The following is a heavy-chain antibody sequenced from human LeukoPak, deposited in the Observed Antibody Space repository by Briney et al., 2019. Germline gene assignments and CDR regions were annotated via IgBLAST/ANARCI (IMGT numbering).Heavy chain of an antibody. V-gene: IGHV3-30*04. CDR3: AGDMVRGVITFNFDY. CDR2: ISYDGSNK. J-gene: IGHJ4*02. Sequence: GRSLRLSCAASGFTFSSYAMHWVRQAPGKGLEWVAVISYDGSNKYYADSVKGRFTISRDNSKNTLYLQMNSLRAEDTAVYYCAGDMVRGVITFNFDYWGQGTLVTVSS. CDR1: GFTFSSYA. D-gene: IGHD3-10*01.